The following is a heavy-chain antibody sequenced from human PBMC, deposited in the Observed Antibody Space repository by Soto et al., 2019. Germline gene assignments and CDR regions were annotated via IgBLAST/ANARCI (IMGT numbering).Heavy chain of an antibody. D-gene: IGHD3-22*01. CDR2: IYYSGST. V-gene: IGHV4-59*01. J-gene: IGHJ4*02. CDR1: GVSISSYY. CDR3: ARVIQGGYYYFDY. Sequence: PSETLSLTCTVSGVSISSYYWSWIRQPPGKGLEWIGYIYYSGSTNYNPSLKSRVTISVDTSKNQFSLKLSSVSAADTAVYYCARVIQGGYYYFDYWGQGTLVTAPQ.